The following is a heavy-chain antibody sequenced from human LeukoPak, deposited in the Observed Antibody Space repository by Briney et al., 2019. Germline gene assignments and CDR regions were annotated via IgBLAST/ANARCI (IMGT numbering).Heavy chain of an antibody. D-gene: IGHD2-8*02. V-gene: IGHV4-59*08. CDR3: ARQARYCSGGTCFDS. Sequence: PSETRSLTCTVSGGSISSYHWSWIRQTPGKGLGWIGHIYSSGSTNYIPSLKSRVTISVDTSKNQFSLKLSSVTAADTAVYFCARQARYCSGGTCFDSWGQGTLVAVSS. CDR1: GGSISSYH. CDR2: IYSSGST. J-gene: IGHJ4*02.